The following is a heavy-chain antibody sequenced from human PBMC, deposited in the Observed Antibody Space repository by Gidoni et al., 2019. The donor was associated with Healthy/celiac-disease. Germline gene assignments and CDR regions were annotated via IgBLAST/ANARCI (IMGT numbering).Heavy chain of an antibody. Sequence: EVQLVESGGGLVKPGGSLRRSCAASGFTFSSYSRNWVRQAPGKGLEWVSSISSSSSYIYYADSVKGRFTISRDNAKNSMYLQMNSLRAEDTAVYYCARGHDYGGNDDYWGQGTLVTVSS. CDR1: GFTFSSYS. CDR3: ARGHDYGGNDDY. J-gene: IGHJ4*02. V-gene: IGHV3-21*01. D-gene: IGHD4-17*01. CDR2: ISSSSSYI.